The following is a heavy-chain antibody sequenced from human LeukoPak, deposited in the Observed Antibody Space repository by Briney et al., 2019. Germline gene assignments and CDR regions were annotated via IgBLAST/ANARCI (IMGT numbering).Heavy chain of an antibody. D-gene: IGHD3-10*01. Sequence: GGSLRLSCAASGFTFSNYWMTWVRQAPGKGPEWVSVIYSGGSTYYAGSVKGRFTISRDTSKNTVLLQMNSLRVEDTAVYYCARDEAYGSGSFDIWGQGRMVTVSS. V-gene: IGHV3-53*01. CDR3: ARDEAYGSGSFDI. J-gene: IGHJ3*02. CDR2: IYSGGST. CDR1: GFTFSNYW.